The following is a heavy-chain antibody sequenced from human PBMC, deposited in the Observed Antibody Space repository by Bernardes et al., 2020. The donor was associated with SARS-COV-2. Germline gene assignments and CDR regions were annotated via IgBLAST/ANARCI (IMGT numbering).Heavy chain of an antibody. D-gene: IGHD6-13*01. Sequence: GGSLRLSCAASGFTFDDYAMHWVRRAPGKGLEWVSGISWNSGSIGYADSVKGRFTISRDNAKNSLYLQMNSLRAEDTALYYCARIAAAGTRDYWGQGTLVTVSS. CDR3: ARIAAAGTRDY. CDR2: ISWNSGSI. J-gene: IGHJ4*02. V-gene: IGHV3-9*01. CDR1: GFTFDDYA.